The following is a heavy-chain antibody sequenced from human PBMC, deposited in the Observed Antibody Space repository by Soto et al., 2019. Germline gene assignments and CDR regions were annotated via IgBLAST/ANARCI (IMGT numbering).Heavy chain of an antibody. J-gene: IGHJ3*02. D-gene: IGHD2-15*01. V-gene: IGHV3-48*04. Sequence: PGGSLRLSCAASGFTFSGYSMNWVRQAPWKGLEWVSYISSSSSTIYYADSVKGRFTISRDNAKNTLYLQMNSLGAEDTAVYYCARTFGYCSGGSCSYDAFDIWGQGTMVTVSS. CDR3: ARTFGYCSGGSCSYDAFDI. CDR1: GFTFSGYS. CDR2: ISSSSSTI.